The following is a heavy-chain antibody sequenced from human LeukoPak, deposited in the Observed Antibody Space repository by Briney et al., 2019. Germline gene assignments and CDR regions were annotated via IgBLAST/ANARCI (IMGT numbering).Heavy chain of an antibody. V-gene: IGHV3-21*01. D-gene: IGHD1-26*01. CDR1: GFTFSSYS. CDR3: ARGHPWELLPYFDY. Sequence: GRSLRLSCAASGFTFSSYSMDWVRQAPGKGLEWVSSISSSSSYIYYADSVKGRFTISRDNAKNSLYLQMNSLRAEDTAVYYCARGHPWELLPYFDYWGQGTLVTVSS. J-gene: IGHJ4*02. CDR2: ISSSSSYI.